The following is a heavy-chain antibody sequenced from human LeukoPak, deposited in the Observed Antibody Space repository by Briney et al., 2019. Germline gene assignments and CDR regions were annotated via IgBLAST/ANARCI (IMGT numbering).Heavy chain of an antibody. Sequence: GGSLRLSCAASGFTFSSYSMNWVRQAPGKGLEWVSFISSSSSTIYYADSVKGRFTISRDNAKNSLYLQMNSLRAEDTAVYYCARDRGGSYSAVDYWGQGTLVTVSS. CDR3: ARDRGGSYSAVDY. V-gene: IGHV3-48*04. CDR1: GFTFSSYS. D-gene: IGHD1-26*01. J-gene: IGHJ4*02. CDR2: ISSSSSTI.